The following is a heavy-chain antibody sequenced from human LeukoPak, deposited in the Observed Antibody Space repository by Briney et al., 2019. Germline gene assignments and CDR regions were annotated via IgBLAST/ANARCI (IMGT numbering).Heavy chain of an antibody. V-gene: IGHV1-69*13. J-gene: IGHJ4*02. Sequence: SVKVSCKASGGTFSSYAISWVRQAPGQGLEWMGGIIPIFGTANYAQKFQGRVTITADESTSTAYMELSSLRSEDTAVYYCAGAPIIEERFDYWGQGTLVTVSS. CDR1: GGTFSSYA. CDR3: AGAPIIEERFDY. D-gene: IGHD2/OR15-2a*01. CDR2: IIPIFGTA.